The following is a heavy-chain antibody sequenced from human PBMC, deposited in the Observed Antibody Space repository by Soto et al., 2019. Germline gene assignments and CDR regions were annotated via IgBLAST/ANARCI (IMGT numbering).Heavy chain of an antibody. V-gene: IGHV3-21*01. CDR3: ARVFQTENYFDY. J-gene: IGHJ4*02. CDR2: ISSSSSYI. CDR1: GFTFSSYS. D-gene: IGHD3-3*01. Sequence: PGGSLRLSCAASGFTFSSYSMNWVRQAPGKGLEWVSSISSSSSYIHYADSVKGRFTISRDNAKNSLYLQMNSLRAEDTAVYYCARVFQTENYFDYWGQGTLVTVSS.